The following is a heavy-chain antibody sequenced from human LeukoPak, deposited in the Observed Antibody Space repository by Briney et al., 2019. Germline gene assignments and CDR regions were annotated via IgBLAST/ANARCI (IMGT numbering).Heavy chain of an antibody. D-gene: IGHD2-15*01. Sequence: ASVKVSCKASGYTFTGYYMHWVRQAPGQGLEWMGWINPNSGGTNYAQKFQGRVTMTRDTSISTAYMELSRPRSDDTAVYYCARDKTAYCSGGSCYSGIDYWGQGTLVTVSS. CDR1: GYTFTGYY. CDR2: INPNSGGT. V-gene: IGHV1-2*02. CDR3: ARDKTAYCSGGSCYSGIDY. J-gene: IGHJ4*02.